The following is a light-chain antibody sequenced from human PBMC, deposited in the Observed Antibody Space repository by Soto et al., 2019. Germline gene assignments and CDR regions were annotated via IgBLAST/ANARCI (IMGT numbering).Light chain of an antibody. V-gene: IGKV3-11*01. Sequence: EIVMTQSPATRSFYPWEIATLSCRASQTVSSKLAWYQHKPGQAPRLLIYDTSNRATGIPARFSGSGSGTDFTLTISRLEPEEFAVYYCHQRKSWARALGQGTRLDIK. CDR2: DTS. CDR1: QTVSSK. CDR3: HQRKSWARA. J-gene: IGKJ5*01.